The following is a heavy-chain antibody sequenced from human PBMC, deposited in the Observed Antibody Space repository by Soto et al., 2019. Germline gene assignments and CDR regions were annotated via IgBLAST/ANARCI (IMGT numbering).Heavy chain of an antibody. V-gene: IGHV3-23*01. CDR1: GFTFSSYP. Sequence: EVQLLESGGGLVQPGGSLRLSCAASGFTFSSYPMSWVRQAPGKGLEWVSTISGSGGSTYYAGSVKGRFTISRDNSRNTLYLQMNGLRAEDTGLYYCAKGKGGSLSYLFDYWGQGTLVTVSS. CDR2: ISGSGGST. D-gene: IGHD3-16*01. CDR3: AKGKGGSLSYLFDY. J-gene: IGHJ4*02.